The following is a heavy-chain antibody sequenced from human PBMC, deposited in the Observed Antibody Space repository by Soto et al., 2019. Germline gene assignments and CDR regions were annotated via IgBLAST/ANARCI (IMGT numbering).Heavy chain of an antibody. V-gene: IGHV3-30*18. D-gene: IGHD3-10*01. CDR2: ISYDGSNK. CDR3: AKDQYTMHYGQFDP. J-gene: IGHJ5*02. CDR1: GFTFSSYG. Sequence: QVQLVESGGGVVQPGRSLRLSCAASGFTFSSYGMHWVRQAPGKGLEWVAVISYDGSNKYYADSVKGRFTISRDNSKNTLYLQMNSLRAEDTAVYYCAKDQYTMHYGQFDPWGQGTLVTVSS.